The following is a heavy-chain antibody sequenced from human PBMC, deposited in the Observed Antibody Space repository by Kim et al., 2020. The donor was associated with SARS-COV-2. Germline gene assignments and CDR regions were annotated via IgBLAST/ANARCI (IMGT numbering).Heavy chain of an antibody. CDR3: ARRGEWLQDFDY. D-gene: IGHD5-12*01. Sequence: YNPSLKSRVTISVDTSKNQFSLKLSSVTAADTAVYYCARRGEWLQDFDYWGQGTLVTVSS. V-gene: IGHV4-39*01. J-gene: IGHJ4*02.